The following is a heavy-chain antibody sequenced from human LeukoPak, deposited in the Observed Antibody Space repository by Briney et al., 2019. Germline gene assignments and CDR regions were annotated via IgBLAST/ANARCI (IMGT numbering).Heavy chain of an antibody. J-gene: IGHJ4*02. CDR3: AKDGRDYDYVWGSYRYPYFDY. CDR2: ISWNSGSI. CDR1: GFTFDDYA. D-gene: IGHD3-16*02. Sequence: PGRSLRLSCAASGFTFDDYAMHWVRQAPGKGLEWVSGISWNSGSIGYADSVKGRFTISRDNAKNSLYLQMNSLRAEDTALYYCAKDGRDYDYVWGSYRYPYFDYWGQGTLVTVSS. V-gene: IGHV3-9*01.